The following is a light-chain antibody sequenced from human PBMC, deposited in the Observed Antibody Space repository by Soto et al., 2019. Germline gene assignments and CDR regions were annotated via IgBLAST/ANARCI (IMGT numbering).Light chain of an antibody. Sequence: EIVLTQSPATLSLSPGERATLSCRSSQSVSSYSAWYQQKPGQAPRLLIYGASNRATGIPARFSGSGSGTDFTLTTSSLEPEDFAVYYCQQHSTWPLTFGGGTKVDIK. V-gene: IGKV3-11*01. J-gene: IGKJ4*01. CDR3: QQHSTWPLT. CDR1: QSVSSY. CDR2: GAS.